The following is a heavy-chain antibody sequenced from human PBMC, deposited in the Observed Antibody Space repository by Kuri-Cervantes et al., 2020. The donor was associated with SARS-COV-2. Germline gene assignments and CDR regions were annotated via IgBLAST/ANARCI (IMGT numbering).Heavy chain of an antibody. J-gene: IGHJ3*02. D-gene: IGHD3-22*01. CDR3: ARSTPSRRLVVISQGGAFDI. V-gene: IGHV1-2*04. CDR1: GYTFTGYY. Sequence: ASVKVSCKASGYTFTGYYMHWVRQAPGRGLERMGWINPNSGGTNYAQKFQGWVTMTRDTSISTVYMELSRLRSDDTAVYYCARSTPSRRLVVISQGGAFDIWGQGTMVTVSS. CDR2: INPNSGGT.